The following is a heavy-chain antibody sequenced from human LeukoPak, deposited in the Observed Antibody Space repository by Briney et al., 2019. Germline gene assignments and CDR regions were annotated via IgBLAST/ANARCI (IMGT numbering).Heavy chain of an antibody. CDR3: AKAVNFDWSLDY. Sequence: PGGSLRLSCAASGFTFSSYGMHWVRQAPGKGLEWVSAISGSADSTYYADSVKGRFTISRDNSKNTLYLQMNSLRAEDTAVYYCAKAVNFDWSLDYWGQGTLVTVSS. V-gene: IGHV3-23*01. D-gene: IGHD3-9*01. J-gene: IGHJ4*02. CDR1: GFTFSSYG. CDR2: ISGSADST.